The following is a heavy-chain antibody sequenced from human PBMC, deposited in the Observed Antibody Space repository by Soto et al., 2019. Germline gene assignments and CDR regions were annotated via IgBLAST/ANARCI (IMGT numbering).Heavy chain of an antibody. D-gene: IGHD3-3*01. J-gene: IGHJ1*01. V-gene: IGHV1-18*01. Sequence: QVQLVQSGAEVKKPGASVKVSCKASGYTFTTYGISWVRQAPGQGLEWMGWISAYNGDTNYAQKFQGRVTMTTDASTRTAYMEVRSLRSDDTAVYYCARDPLGHFQYWGQGTLVTVSS. CDR2: ISAYNGDT. CDR1: GYTFTTYG. CDR3: ARDPLGHFQY.